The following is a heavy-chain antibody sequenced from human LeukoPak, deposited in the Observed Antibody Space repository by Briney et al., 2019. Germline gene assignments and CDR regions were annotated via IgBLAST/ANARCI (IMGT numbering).Heavy chain of an antibody. V-gene: IGHV3-23*01. CDR1: GCTFSSYA. Sequence: PGGSLTLSCAASGCTFSSYAMSWVRPAPGKGLEWVSPISGSGGSTYYADSVRGRFAIYRDNSKNTLYLQMNSLRAEDLAVYYCAKGGMGYCYGDGYYYYYMDVWGKGTTVTVSS. CDR2: ISGSGGST. CDR3: AKGGMGYCYGDGYYYYYMDV. J-gene: IGHJ6*03. D-gene: IGHD5-18*01.